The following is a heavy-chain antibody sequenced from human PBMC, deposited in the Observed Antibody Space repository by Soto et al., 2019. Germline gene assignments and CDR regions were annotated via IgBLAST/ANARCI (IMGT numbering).Heavy chain of an antibody. J-gene: IGHJ6*02. CDR3: ARDRASRITIFGVATDGMDV. CDR1: GFTFRSYA. CDR2: ISYDGSNK. D-gene: IGHD3-3*01. Sequence: GGSLRLSCAASGFTFRSYAMHWVRQAPGKGLEWVAVISYDGSNKYYADSVKGRFTISRDNSKNTLYLQMNSLRAEDTAVYYCARDRASRITIFGVATDGMDVWGQGTTVTVSS. V-gene: IGHV3-30-3*01.